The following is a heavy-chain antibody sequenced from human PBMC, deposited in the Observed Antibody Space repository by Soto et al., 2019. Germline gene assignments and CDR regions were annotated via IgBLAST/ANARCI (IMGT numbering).Heavy chain of an antibody. Sequence: LEDLSLTHTVSGGFPGRHFWSGGRQSPGKGLEWIGYISYSGSTDYNPSLKSRVTISIDPSKNHFSLKLTAVTAADTAVYFCARHPIVPGLGSMGYFQHWGLGALVTVSS. CDR3: ARHPIVPGLGSMGYFQH. J-gene: IGHJ1*01. D-gene: IGHD6-19*01. CDR1: GGFPGRHF. CDR2: ISYSGST. V-gene: IGHV4-59*08.